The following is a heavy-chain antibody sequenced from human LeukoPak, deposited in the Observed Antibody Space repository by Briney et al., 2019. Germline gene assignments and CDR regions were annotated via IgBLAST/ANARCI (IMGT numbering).Heavy chain of an antibody. J-gene: IGHJ4*02. CDR2: IYYSGST. Sequence: TSETLSLTCTVSGGSISSSSYYWGWIRQPPGKGLEWIGSIYYSGSTYYNPSLKSRVTISVDTSKNQFSLKLSSVTAADTAVYYCATSAGYYYDSSGYYYLYWGQGTLVTVSS. CDR1: GGSISSSSYY. CDR3: ATSAGYYYDSSGYYYLY. V-gene: IGHV4-39*01. D-gene: IGHD3-22*01.